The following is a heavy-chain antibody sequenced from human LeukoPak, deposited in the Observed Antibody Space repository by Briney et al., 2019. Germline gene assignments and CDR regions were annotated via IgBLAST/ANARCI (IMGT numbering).Heavy chain of an antibody. Sequence: GGSLRLSCAASGFTFSSYSMNWVRQAPGKGLEWVSSISSSSSYIYYADSVKGRFIISRDNAKNSLYLQMNSLRAEDTAVYYCAKGFSYDFWSGYYQYGDYWGQGTLVTVSS. J-gene: IGHJ4*02. V-gene: IGHV3-21*04. D-gene: IGHD3-3*01. CDR2: ISSSSSYI. CDR3: AKGFSYDFWSGYYQYGDY. CDR1: GFTFSSYS.